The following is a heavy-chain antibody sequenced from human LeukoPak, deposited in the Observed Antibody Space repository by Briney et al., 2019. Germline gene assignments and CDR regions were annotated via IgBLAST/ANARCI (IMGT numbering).Heavy chain of an antibody. J-gene: IGHJ4*02. V-gene: IGHV4-28*01. CDR3: ARNGGEGNDGLDY. D-gene: IGHD1-1*01. CDR2: IYYSGST. CDR1: GYSISSSNW. Sequence: SDTLSLTCAVSGYSISSSNWWGWIRQPPGKGLEWSGYIYYSGSTYYNPSLKSRVTMSLDTSKNQFSLKLSSVTAVDTAVYYCARNGGEGNDGLDYWGQGTLVTVSS.